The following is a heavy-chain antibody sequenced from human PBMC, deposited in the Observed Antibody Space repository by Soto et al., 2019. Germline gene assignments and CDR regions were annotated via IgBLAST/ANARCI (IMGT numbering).Heavy chain of an antibody. V-gene: IGHV4-39*01. Sequence: PSETLSLTCTVSGSSISSSGYYLGWIRQPPGRGLEWIGSLYYNVGTYYNPSLKSRVTISADTSANQFSLMVNSVTAADTAIYYCARLPSRHWVEYWGEGTLVTVSS. CDR1: GSSISSSGYY. J-gene: IGHJ4*02. CDR2: LYYNVGT. CDR3: ARLPSRHWVEY. D-gene: IGHD3-16*01.